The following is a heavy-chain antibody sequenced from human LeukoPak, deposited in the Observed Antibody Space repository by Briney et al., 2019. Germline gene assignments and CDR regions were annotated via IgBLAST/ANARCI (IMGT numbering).Heavy chain of an antibody. Sequence: SETLSLTCTVSGGSISSYYWSWIRQPAGKGLEWIGRIYTSGSTNYNPSLTSRVAMSVDTSRNQFSLKLSSVTAADTAVYYCARVSYDFWSGYYRGNWFDPWGQGTLVTVSS. CDR2: IYTSGST. CDR1: GGSISSYY. CDR3: ARVSYDFWSGYYRGNWFDP. V-gene: IGHV4-4*07. D-gene: IGHD3-3*01. J-gene: IGHJ5*02.